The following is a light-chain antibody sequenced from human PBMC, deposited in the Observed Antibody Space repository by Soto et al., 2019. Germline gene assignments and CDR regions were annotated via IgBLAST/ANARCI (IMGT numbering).Light chain of an antibody. J-gene: IGKJ4*01. Sequence: EVVLTQSPATLSSSPGESVTLSCRASQSINTYLAWYQQKPGQAPRLLIYDASYRAAGIPSRFSGSGSGTDFTLTISILEPADFAIYRCQQRSNWPLTFGGGTKVEI. CDR1: QSINTY. CDR2: DAS. CDR3: QQRSNWPLT. V-gene: IGKV3-11*01.